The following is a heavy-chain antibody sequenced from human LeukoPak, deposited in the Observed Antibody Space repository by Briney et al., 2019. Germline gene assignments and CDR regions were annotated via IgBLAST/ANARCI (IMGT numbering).Heavy chain of an antibody. CDR2: ISGSGGST. Sequence: PGGSLRLSCAASGFTFSSYAMSWVRQAPGKGLEWVSAISGSGGSTYYADSVKGRFTISRDNSKNTLYLQMNSLRAEDTAVYYCANSVDRAYCGGDCPDAFDIWGQGTLVTVSS. V-gene: IGHV3-23*01. CDR3: ANSVDRAYCGGDCPDAFDI. D-gene: IGHD2-21*02. CDR1: GFTFSSYA. J-gene: IGHJ3*02.